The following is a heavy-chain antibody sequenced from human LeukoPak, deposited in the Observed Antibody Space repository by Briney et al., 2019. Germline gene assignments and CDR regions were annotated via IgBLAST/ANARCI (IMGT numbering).Heavy chain of an antibody. Sequence: TSETLSLTGTVSGCFISSYYWRCIREPRGKGLEWIGYNYYSGSTNYNPSLKSRVTISVDTATIQFPLKLSSVTAADTAVYYCARAPPAYGDYLESYYFDYWGQGTLVTVSS. D-gene: IGHD4-17*01. V-gene: IGHV4-59*01. CDR1: GCFISSYY. J-gene: IGHJ4*02. CDR3: ARAPPAYGDYLESYYFDY. CDR2: NYYSGST.